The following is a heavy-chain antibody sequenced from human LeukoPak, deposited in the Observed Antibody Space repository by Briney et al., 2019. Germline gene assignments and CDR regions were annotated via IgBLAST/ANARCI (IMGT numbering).Heavy chain of an antibody. CDR1: GFTFSSYS. Sequence: TGGSLRLSCAASGFTFSSYSMNWVRQAPGKGLEWVSSISSSSSYIYYADSVKGRFTISRDNAKNSLYLQMNSLRAEDTAVYYCARDPTRDPFDYWGQGTLVTVSS. CDR3: ARDPTRDPFDY. J-gene: IGHJ4*02. D-gene: IGHD1-1*01. CDR2: ISSSSSYI. V-gene: IGHV3-21*01.